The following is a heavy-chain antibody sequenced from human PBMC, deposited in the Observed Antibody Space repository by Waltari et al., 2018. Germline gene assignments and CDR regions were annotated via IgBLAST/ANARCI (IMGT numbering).Heavy chain of an antibody. CDR2: INHSGST. V-gene: IGHV4-34*01. Sequence: QVQLQQWGAGLLKPSETLSLTCAVYGGSFSGYYWSWIRQPPGKGLEWIGEINHSGSTNYNPSLKSRVTISVDTSKNQFSLKLSSVTAADTAVYYCTRALWGWPFSFDYWGQGTLVTVSS. J-gene: IGHJ4*02. CDR3: TRALWGWPFSFDY. CDR1: GGSFSGYY. D-gene: IGHD3-10*01.